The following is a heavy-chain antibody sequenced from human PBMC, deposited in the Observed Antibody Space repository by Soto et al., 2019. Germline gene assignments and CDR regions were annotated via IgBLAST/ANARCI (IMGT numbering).Heavy chain of an antibody. V-gene: IGHV3-30*18. Sequence: GGSLRLSCAASGFTFSSYGMHWVRQAPGKGLEWVAVISYDGSNKYYADSVKGRFTISRDNSKNTLYLQMNSLRAEDTAVYYCAKDSGDSSGYYAAFDYWGQGTLVTVSS. CDR1: GFTFSSYG. CDR2: ISYDGSNK. J-gene: IGHJ4*02. D-gene: IGHD3-22*01. CDR3: AKDSGDSSGYYAAFDY.